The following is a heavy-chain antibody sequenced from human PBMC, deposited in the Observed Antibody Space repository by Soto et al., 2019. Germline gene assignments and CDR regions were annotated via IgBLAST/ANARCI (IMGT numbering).Heavy chain of an antibody. D-gene: IGHD5-18*01. CDR2: ISYDGSNK. J-gene: IGHJ6*02. V-gene: IGHV3-30-3*01. CDR1: GFTFISYA. CDR3: ARWILPALKSYYSGMDV. Sequence: QVQLVGSGGGVVQPGRSLRLSCAASGFTFISYAMHWVRQAPGKGLEWVAVISYDGSNKYYADSVKGRFTISRDTSKNTLYLQMNSLIAEDTAVYYCARWILPALKSYYSGMDVWGQGTKVTVSS.